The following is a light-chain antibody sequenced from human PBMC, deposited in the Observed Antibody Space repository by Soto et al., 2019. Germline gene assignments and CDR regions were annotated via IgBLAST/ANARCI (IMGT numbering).Light chain of an antibody. CDR3: QQRSNFT. CDR1: QSVSSY. V-gene: IGKV3-11*01. J-gene: IGKJ5*01. CDR2: DAS. Sequence: EIVLTQSPATLSLSRGEIATLSCRASQSVSSYLAWYQQKPGQAPRLLIYDASNRATGIPARFSGSGSGTDFTLTISSLEPEDFAVYYCQQRSNFTFGQGTRLEIK.